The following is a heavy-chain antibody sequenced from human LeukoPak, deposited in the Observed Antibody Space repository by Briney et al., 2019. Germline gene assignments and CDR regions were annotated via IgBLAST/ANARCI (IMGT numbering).Heavy chain of an antibody. J-gene: IGHJ6*03. CDR2: ITSRGTYI. V-gene: IGHV3-21*01. CDR1: GFAFNSYT. D-gene: IGHD4-11*01. CDR3: ARVAQGATTENYYYYYMDV. Sequence: GGSLRLSCAASGFAFNSYTIKWVRQAPGKGLEWVSAITSRGTYIYNADSVKGRFTISRDNAENSAYLQMSSLRAEDTAVYYCARVAQGATTENYYYYYMDVWGKGTTVTVSS.